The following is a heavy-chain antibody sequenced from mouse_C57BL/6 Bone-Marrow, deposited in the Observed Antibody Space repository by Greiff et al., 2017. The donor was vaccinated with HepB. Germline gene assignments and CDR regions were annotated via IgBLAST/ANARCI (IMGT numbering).Heavy chain of an antibody. D-gene: IGHD1-1*01. J-gene: IGHJ1*03. CDR2: FYPGSGSI. Sequence: VKLLESGAELVKPGASVKLSCKASGYTFTEYTIHWVKQRSGQGLEWIGWFYPGSGSIKYNEKFKDKATLTADKSSSTVYMELSRLTSEDSAVYFCARHPYYYGSSNWYFDVWGTGTTVTVSS. CDR1: GYTFTEYT. V-gene: IGHV1-62-2*01. CDR3: ARHPYYYGSSNWYFDV.